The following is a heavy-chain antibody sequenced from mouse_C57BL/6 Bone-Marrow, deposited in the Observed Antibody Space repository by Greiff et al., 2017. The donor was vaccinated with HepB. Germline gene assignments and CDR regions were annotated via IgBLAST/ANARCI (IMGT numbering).Heavy chain of an antibody. J-gene: IGHJ2*01. D-gene: IGHD1-1*01. CDR2: INYDGSST. CDR1: GFTFSDYY. Sequence: EVKLQESEGGLVQPGSSMKLSCTASGFTFSDYYMAWVRQVPEKGLEWVANINYDGSSTYYLDTLKSRFIISTYNAKNILYLQMSSLKSEDTATYYCAREEFYYGSSYFDYWGQGTTLTVSS. V-gene: IGHV5-16*01. CDR3: AREEFYYGSSYFDY.